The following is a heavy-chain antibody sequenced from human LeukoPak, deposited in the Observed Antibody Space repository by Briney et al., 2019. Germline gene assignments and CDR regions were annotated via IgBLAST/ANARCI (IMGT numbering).Heavy chain of an antibody. J-gene: IGHJ5*02. CDR1: GYTFTSYY. V-gene: IGHV1-46*01. Sequence: ASVKVSCKASGYTFTSYYIHWVRQAPGQGLEWMGIINPRGDNTNYAQKFQGRVTVTRDMSTSTAYMELRSLRSDDTAVYYCARDPHKYYYDSSGYYSVRVRGWFDPWGQGTLVTVSS. CDR3: ARDPHKYYYDSSGYYSVRVRGWFDP. CDR2: INPRGDNT. D-gene: IGHD3-22*01.